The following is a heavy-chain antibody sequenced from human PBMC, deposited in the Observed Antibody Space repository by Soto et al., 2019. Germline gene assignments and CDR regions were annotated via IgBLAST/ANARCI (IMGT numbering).Heavy chain of an antibody. D-gene: IGHD6-6*01. J-gene: IGHJ6*02. CDR1: GYSFTSYW. Sequence: PGESLKISCNGSGYSFTSYWIGWVRQMPGKGLEWMGIIYPGDSDTRYSPSFQGQVTISADKSISTAYLQWSSLKASDTAMYYCARHSSSSSSYYYYYGMDVWGQGTTVTVSS. CDR2: IYPGDSDT. V-gene: IGHV5-51*01. CDR3: ARHSSSSSSYYYYYGMDV.